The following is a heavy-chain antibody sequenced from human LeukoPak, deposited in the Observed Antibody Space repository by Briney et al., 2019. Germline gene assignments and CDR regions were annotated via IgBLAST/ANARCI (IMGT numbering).Heavy chain of an antibody. CDR2: ISSSSSYI. D-gene: IGHD6-19*01. CDR3: ARDQSNSRYHGAFDI. J-gene: IGHJ3*02. Sequence: GGSLRLSCAASGFTFSSYEMNWVRQAPGKGLEWVSYISSSSSYIYYADSVKGRFTISRDNAKNSLYLQMNSLRAEDTAVYYCARDQSNSRYHGAFDIWGQGTMVTVSS. CDR1: GFTFSSYE. V-gene: IGHV3-21*05.